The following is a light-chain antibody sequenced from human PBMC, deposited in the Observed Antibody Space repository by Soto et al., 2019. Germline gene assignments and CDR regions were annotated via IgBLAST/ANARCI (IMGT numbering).Light chain of an antibody. V-gene: IGKV3-20*01. CDR2: GAS. Sequence: EILWTHSPGTLSFSPGERATLSCRASQSFSRGYLAWYQQKPGQAPRLLIYGASTRATGIPNRFSGSGSGTDFTLTISRLEPEDFAVYYCQQYGSSPWTFGQGTKVEIK. CDR1: QSFSRGY. J-gene: IGKJ1*01. CDR3: QQYGSSPWT.